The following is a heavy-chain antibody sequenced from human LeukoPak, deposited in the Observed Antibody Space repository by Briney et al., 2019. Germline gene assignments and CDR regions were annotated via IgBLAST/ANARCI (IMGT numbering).Heavy chain of an antibody. CDR3: AAEPRVSVFFVVNY. CDR1: GFTFNTFA. Sequence: PGGSLRLSCAASGFTFNTFAVNWVRQAPGMGLEWVSSISGGGYDTFYSDSVKGRFTISRDNSNNMIYLQMTSLRAEDTAVYYCAAEPRVSVFFVVNYWGQGTRVTVSS. D-gene: IGHD2-8*01. J-gene: IGHJ4*02. V-gene: IGHV3-23*01. CDR2: ISGGGYDT.